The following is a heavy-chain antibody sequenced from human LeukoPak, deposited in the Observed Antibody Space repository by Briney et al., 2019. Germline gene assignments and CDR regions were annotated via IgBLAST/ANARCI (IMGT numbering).Heavy chain of an antibody. V-gene: IGHV4-34*01. J-gene: IGHJ4*02. D-gene: IGHD6-13*01. Sequence: SETLSLTCAVYGGSFSGYYWSWIRQPPGKGLEWIGEINHSGGTNYNPSLKSRVTISVDTSKNQFSLKLSSVTAADTAVYYCARASSSRFDYWGQGTLVTVSS. CDR2: INHSGGT. CDR3: ARASSSRFDY. CDR1: GGSFSGYY.